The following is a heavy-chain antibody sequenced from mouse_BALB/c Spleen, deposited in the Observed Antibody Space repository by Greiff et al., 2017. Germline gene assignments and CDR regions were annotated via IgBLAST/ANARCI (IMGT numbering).Heavy chain of an antibody. CDR3: ASEHFDY. V-gene: IGHV5-6*03. CDR2: ISSGGSYT. CDR1: GFTFSSYG. J-gene: IGHJ2*01. Sequence: EVKVVESGGGLVQPGGSLKLSCAASGFTFSSYGMSWVRQTPDKRLEWVATISSGGSYTYYPDSVKGRFTISRDNAKNTLYLQMSSLKSEDTAMYYCASEHFDYWGQGTTLTVSS.